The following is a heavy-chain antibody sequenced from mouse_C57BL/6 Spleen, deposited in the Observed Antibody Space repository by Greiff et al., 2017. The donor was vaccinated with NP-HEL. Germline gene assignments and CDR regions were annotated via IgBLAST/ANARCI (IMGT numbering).Heavy chain of an antibody. D-gene: IGHD2-3*01. CDR3: ARDGCYWYFDV. V-gene: IGHV1-82*01. CDR1: GYAFSSSW. CDR2: IYPGDGDT. Sequence: VKLVESGPELVKPGASVKISCTASGYAFSSSWMHWVKQRPGKGLEWIGQIYPGDGDTNYNGKFKGKATMTADKSSSTAYMQLSSLTSEDSAVYYCARDGCYWYFDVWGTGTTVTVSS. J-gene: IGHJ1*03.